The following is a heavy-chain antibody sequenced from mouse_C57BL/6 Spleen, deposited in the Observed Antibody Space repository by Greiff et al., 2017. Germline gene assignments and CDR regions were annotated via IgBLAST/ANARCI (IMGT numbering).Heavy chain of an antibody. J-gene: IGHJ2*01. CDR1: GYTFTSYW. Sequence: QVHVKQSGAELVKPGASVKLSCKASGYTFTSYWMHWVKQRPGQGLEWIGMIHPNSGSTNYNEKFKSKATLTVDKSSSTAYMQLSSLTSEDSAVYYCAGWDYFDYWGQGTTLTVSS. V-gene: IGHV1-64*01. CDR2: IHPNSGST. D-gene: IGHD3-3*01. CDR3: AGWDYFDY.